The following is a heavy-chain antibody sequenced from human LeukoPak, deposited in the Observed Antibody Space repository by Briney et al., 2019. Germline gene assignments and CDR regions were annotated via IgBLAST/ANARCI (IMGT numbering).Heavy chain of an antibody. V-gene: IGHV1-69*06. D-gene: IGHD2-2*01. J-gene: IGHJ4*02. CDR2: IIPIFGTA. Sequence: GASVKVSCKASGGTFSSYAISWVRQAPGQGLEWMGGIIPIFGTANYAQKFQGRVTITADKSTSTDYMELSSLRSEDTAVYYCVRDRTKYCSSTSCPLDYWGQGTLVTVSS. CDR3: VRDRTKYCSSTSCPLDY. CDR1: GGTFSSYA.